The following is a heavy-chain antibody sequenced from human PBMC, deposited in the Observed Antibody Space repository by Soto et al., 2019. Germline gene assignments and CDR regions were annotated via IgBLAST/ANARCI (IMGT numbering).Heavy chain of an antibody. CDR2: IYYSGST. J-gene: IGHJ4*02. Sequence: SETLSLTCTVSGGSISSSSYYWGWIRQPPGKGLEWIGSIYYSGSTYYNPSLKSRVTISVDTSKNQFSLKLSSVTAADTAVYYCASDLPVYYFDYWGQGTLVTVSS. D-gene: IGHD2-8*01. CDR3: ASDLPVYYFDY. CDR1: GGSISSSSYY. V-gene: IGHV4-39*01.